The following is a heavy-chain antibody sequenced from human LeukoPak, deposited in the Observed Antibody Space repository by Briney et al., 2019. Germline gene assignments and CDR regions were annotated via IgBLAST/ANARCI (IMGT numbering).Heavy chain of an antibody. CDR2: IYPGDSDP. D-gene: IGHD4-11*01. Sequence: GESLKISCEGFGYSFTRYWIGWVRQIPGKGLEWMGVIYPGDSDPGYSPSFQGQVTITADKSISTAYLQGSSLKASDTAMDYCARRDFYSDYYFDYWGQGTLVTVSS. CDR3: ARRDFYSDYYFDY. J-gene: IGHJ4*02. CDR1: GYSFTRYW. V-gene: IGHV5-51*01.